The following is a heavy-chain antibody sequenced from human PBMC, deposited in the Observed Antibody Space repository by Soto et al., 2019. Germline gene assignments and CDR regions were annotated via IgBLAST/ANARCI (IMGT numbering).Heavy chain of an antibody. D-gene: IGHD2-21*02. V-gene: IGHV4-39*01. CDR3: ARQRTSVVTQAYFDS. J-gene: IGHJ4*02. Sequence: LETLSLTCTVTGDSINNRSYYWGWIRQPPGKGLEWIGSIYYSGSTYNNPSLKSRVSMSVDTSKNQFSLKLRSVTAADTALYYCARQRTSVVTQAYFDSWGQGSLVTVSS. CDR2: IYYSGST. CDR1: GDSINNRSYY.